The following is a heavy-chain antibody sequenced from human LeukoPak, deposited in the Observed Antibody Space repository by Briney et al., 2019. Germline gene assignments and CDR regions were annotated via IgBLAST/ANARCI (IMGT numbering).Heavy chain of an antibody. CDR3: ARDPAPYYDSSPWGRHSGYYGMDV. Sequence: GASVKVSCKASGGTFSSYAISWVRQAPGQGLEWMGGIIPIFGTANYAQKFQGRVTITADESTSTAYMELSSLRSEDTAVYYCARDPAPYYDSSPWGRHSGYYGMDVWGQGTTVTVSS. CDR2: IIPIFGTA. V-gene: IGHV1-69*13. CDR1: GGTFSSYA. D-gene: IGHD3-22*01. J-gene: IGHJ6*02.